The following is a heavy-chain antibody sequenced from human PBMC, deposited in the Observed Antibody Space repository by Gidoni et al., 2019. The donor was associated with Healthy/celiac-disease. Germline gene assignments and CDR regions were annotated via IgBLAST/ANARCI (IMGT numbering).Heavy chain of an antibody. V-gene: IGHV4-30-4*01. J-gene: IGHJ4*02. CDR2: IYHSGST. Sequence: QVQLQESGPGLVQPSQTLSLTCTVSGGSISSGVYSWSWIRQPPGKGLEWIGYIYHSGSTYYNPSLKSRVTMAVDTSKNQFSLKLSSVTAADTAVYYCARDQRHCSSTSCYGREMGLDYWGQGTLVTVSS. CDR3: ARDQRHCSSTSCYGREMGLDY. CDR1: GGSISSGVYS. D-gene: IGHD2-2*01.